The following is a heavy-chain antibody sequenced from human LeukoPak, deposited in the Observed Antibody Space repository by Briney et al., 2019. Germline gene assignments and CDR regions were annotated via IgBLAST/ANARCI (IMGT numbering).Heavy chain of an antibody. CDR1: GITFSNAW. CDR3: TSSGSSGAGDFDF. CDR2: IKSKTDGGTT. D-gene: IGHD1-26*01. V-gene: IGHV3-15*01. J-gene: IGHJ4*02. Sequence: GGSLRLSCVGSGITFSNAWXTXXRQAPGKGLXXVGRIKSKTDGGTTDYAAPVKGRFTISRDDSLKTLYLQMNSLETEDTGVYYCTSSGSSGAGDFDFWGQGTLVTVSS.